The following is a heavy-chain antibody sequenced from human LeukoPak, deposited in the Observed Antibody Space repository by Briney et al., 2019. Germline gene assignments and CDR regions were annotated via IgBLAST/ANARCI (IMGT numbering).Heavy chain of an antibody. J-gene: IGHJ4*02. D-gene: IGHD3-3*01. V-gene: IGHV4-34*01. CDR2: ISHRGRT. CDR1: GGSVSGYY. CDR3: ARIPLYFLEPFDY. Sequence: SETLSLTCAVYGGSVSGYYWSWIRQPPGKVLEWIGEISHRGRTHYNPSLKGRVTMSVDTSKNQFALEVDSVTAADTAVYYCARIPLYFLEPFDYWGQGILVTVSS.